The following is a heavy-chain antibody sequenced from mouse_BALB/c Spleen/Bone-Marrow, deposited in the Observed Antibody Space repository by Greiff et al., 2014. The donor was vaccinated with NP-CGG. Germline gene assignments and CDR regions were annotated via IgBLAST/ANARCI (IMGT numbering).Heavy chain of an antibody. CDR3: ARNYDYDAYYFDY. V-gene: IGHV2-2*02. CDR1: GFSLTTYG. Sequence: VQLVESGPGLVQPSQSLSITCTVSGFSLTTYGIHWIRQSPGKGLEWLGVILSGGSSDYNAAFISRVSIDKDNSKSQVFFKMNRLQANDTAIYYCARNYDYDAYYFDYWGQGTFITVSS. J-gene: IGHJ2*02. CDR2: ILSGGSS. D-gene: IGHD2-4*01.